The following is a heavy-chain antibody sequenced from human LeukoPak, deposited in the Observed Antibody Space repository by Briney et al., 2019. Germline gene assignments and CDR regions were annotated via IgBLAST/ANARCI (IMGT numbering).Heavy chain of an antibody. CDR2: ISHSGST. CDR1: GGSVSSGGYS. V-gene: IGHV4-30-2*01. CDR3: AKGYFYASASYCQPFDF. Sequence: SQTLSLTCTVSGGSVSSGGYSWNWIRQPPGKGLEWIGYISHSGSTDYNPSLKSRVTISMDRSRNHFSLKLSSVTAADTAVYYCAKGYFYASASYCQPFDFWGQGTLVPVSS. D-gene: IGHD3-10*01. J-gene: IGHJ4*02.